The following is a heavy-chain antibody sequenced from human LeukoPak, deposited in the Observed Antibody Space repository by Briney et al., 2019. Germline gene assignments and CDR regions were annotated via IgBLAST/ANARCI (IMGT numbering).Heavy chain of an antibody. CDR3: ARGATISETGYFDF. CDR1: AVSFRGFY. V-gene: IGHV4-34*01. D-gene: IGHD5-24*01. J-gene: IGHJ4*03. Sequence: KASETLSLTCAVYAVSFRGFYWSWIRQSPGKGLEWIAEIDHRGDTNYNPSVKSRVTVSVDPSKNQFSLKVRSLRSTDSAVYYCARGATISETGYFDFWGQGTLVTVSS. CDR2: IDHRGDT.